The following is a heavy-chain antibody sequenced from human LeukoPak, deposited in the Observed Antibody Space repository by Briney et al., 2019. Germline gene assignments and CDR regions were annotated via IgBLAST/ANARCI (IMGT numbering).Heavy chain of an antibody. Sequence: GGSLRLSCAASGFTFSSYWMNWARQAPGKGLEWVASISHNGNVNYYVDSVKGRFTIPRDNAKNSLYLQMSNLRAEDTAVYFCARGGGLDVWGQGATVTVSS. J-gene: IGHJ6*02. CDR3: ARGGGLDV. V-gene: IGHV3-7*03. CDR2: ISHNGNVN. D-gene: IGHD3-16*01. CDR1: GFTFSSYW.